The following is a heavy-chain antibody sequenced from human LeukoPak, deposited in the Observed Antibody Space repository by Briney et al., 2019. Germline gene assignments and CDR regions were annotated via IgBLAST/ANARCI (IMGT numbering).Heavy chain of an antibody. CDR3: TTDPSVGYCSGGSCYREGYYYYYMDV. D-gene: IGHD2-15*01. J-gene: IGHJ6*03. CDR2: IKSKTDGGTT. CDR1: GFTFSNAW. Sequence: PGGSLRLSCAASGFTFSNAWMSWVRQAPGKGLEWVGRIKSKTDGGTTDYAAPVKGRFTISRDDSKNTLYLQMNSLKTEDTAVYYCTTDPSVGYCSGGSCYREGYYYYYMDVWGKGTTVTISS. V-gene: IGHV3-15*01.